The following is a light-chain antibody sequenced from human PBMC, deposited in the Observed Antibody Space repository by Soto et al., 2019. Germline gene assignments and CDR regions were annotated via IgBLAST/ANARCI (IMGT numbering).Light chain of an antibody. Sequence: QSALTQPASVSGSPGQSITISCTGTSSDVGSYNLVSWYQQHPGKASKLMIYEGSKRPSGVSNRFSGSKSGNTASLTISGLQAEDEADYYCCSHAGSSTFLYVFGTGTKVTVL. CDR3: CSHAGSSTFLYV. V-gene: IGLV2-23*03. J-gene: IGLJ1*01. CDR1: SSDVGSYNL. CDR2: EGS.